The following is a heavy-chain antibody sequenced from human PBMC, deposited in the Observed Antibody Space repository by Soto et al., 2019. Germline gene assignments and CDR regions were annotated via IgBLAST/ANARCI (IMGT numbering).Heavy chain of an antibody. V-gene: IGHV4-39*01. CDR3: ARHGQLWLAR. D-gene: IGHD5-18*01. Sequence: QLQLQESGPGLVKPSETLSLTCTVSGGSISSSSYYWGWIRQPPGKGLGWIGSLYYSGSTYYNPSLKSRVTISVDTSKNQFSLKLSSVTVADTAVHYCARHGQLWLARWGQGTLVTVSS. CDR1: GGSISSSSYY. CDR2: LYYSGST. J-gene: IGHJ4*02.